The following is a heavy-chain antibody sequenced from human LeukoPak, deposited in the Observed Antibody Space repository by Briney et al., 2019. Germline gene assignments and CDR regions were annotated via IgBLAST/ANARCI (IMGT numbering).Heavy chain of an antibody. CDR1: GGSISSSSYY. D-gene: IGHD3-10*01. V-gene: IGHV4-39*01. J-gene: IGHJ4*02. CDR3: ASGWGELGYYDS. CDR2: IYYSGST. Sequence: PSETPSLTCTVSGGSISSSSYYWGWIRQPPGKGLEWIGSIYYSGSTYYNPSLKSRVTVSVDTSKNQFSLKLRSVTAADTAVFYCASGWGELGYYDSWGQGTLVTVSS.